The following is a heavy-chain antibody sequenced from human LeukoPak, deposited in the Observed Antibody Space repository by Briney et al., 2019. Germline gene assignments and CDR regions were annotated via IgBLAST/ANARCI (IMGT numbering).Heavy chain of an antibody. CDR1: GFTFSDYY. V-gene: IGHV3-11*01. D-gene: IGHD4-17*01. Sequence: PGGSLRLSCAASGFTFSDYYMSWIRQAPGKGLEWVSYISSSGSTIYYADSVKGRFTISRDNAKNSLYLQMNSLRAEDTAVYYCARVPVTRYYYYYTDVWGKGTTVTVSS. J-gene: IGHJ6*03. CDR2: ISSSGSTI. CDR3: ARVPVTRYYYYYTDV.